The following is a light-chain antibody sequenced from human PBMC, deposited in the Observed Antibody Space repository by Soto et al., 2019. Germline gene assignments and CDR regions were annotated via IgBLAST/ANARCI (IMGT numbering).Light chain of an antibody. CDR2: EVS. V-gene: IGLV2-14*01. J-gene: IGLJ1*01. CDR1: SSDVGAYNF. Sequence: QSVLTQPAFLSGSPGQSITISCTGTSSDVGAYNFVFWYQQYPGNAPKAIIFEVSQRPSGAFNRFSGSPSGDTAAVTISVFQAEDDADYDCSSYICSTTFVFRHGTKVTVL. CDR3: SSYICSTTFV.